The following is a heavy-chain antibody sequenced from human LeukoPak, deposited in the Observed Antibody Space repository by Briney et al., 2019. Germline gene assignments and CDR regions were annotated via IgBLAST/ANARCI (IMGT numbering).Heavy chain of an antibody. D-gene: IGHD2/OR15-2a*01. CDR3: ARVGRTTSP. V-gene: IGHV4-39*07. CDR2: IYYSGST. Sequence: PSETLSLTCTVSGGSISSSSYYWGWIRQPPGKGLEWIGSIYYSGSTYYNPSLKSRVTISVDTSKNQFSLKLSSVTAADTAVYYCARVGRTTSPWGQGTLVTVSS. CDR1: GGSISSSSYY. J-gene: IGHJ5*02.